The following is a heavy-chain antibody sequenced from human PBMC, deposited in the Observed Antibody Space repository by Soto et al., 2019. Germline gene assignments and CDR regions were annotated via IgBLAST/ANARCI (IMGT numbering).Heavy chain of an antibody. D-gene: IGHD2-15*01. CDR1: GFSLSTTGVG. J-gene: IGHJ6*02. V-gene: IGHV2-5*02. Sequence: QITLKESGPTLVKPTQTLTLTCTFSGFSLSTTGVGVAWIRQPPGKALEWLALIYWDDDKRYRPSLESRLTIPKDTSKNQVVLTMTNMDSVDTAKYYCAYLPCSGGSCYWFSFAGMDGWGQVPTVTVSS. CDR2: IYWDDDK. CDR3: AYLPCSGGSCYWFSFAGMDG.